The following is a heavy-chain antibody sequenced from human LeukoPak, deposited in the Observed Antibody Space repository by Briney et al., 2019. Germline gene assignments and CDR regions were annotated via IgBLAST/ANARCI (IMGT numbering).Heavy chain of an antibody. V-gene: IGHV3-30-3*01. CDR2: ISYDGSNK. J-gene: IGHJ4*02. CDR1: GFTFSSYA. Sequence: GGSLRLSCAASGFTFSSYAMHWVRQAPGKGLEWVAVISYDGSNKYYADSVKGRFTISRDNSKNTLYLQMNSLRAEDTAVYYCAKDRWEQQLTYPLDYWGQRTLVTVSS. D-gene: IGHD6-13*01. CDR3: AKDRWEQQLTYPLDY.